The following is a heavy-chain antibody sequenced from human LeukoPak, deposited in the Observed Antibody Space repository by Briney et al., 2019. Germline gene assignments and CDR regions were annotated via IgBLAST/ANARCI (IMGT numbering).Heavy chain of an antibody. V-gene: IGHV1-2*02. J-gene: IGHJ4*02. CDR1: GYTFTGYY. Sequence: GASVKVSCKASGYTFTGYYIHWVRQAPGQGLEWMGWINPKSGDTNYGQKFQGRLTMTRDTSISTAYMELSRLRSDDTAVYYCARIKWNDDDGIDYWGQGTLVTVSS. CDR2: INPKSGDT. CDR3: ARIKWNDDDGIDY. D-gene: IGHD1-1*01.